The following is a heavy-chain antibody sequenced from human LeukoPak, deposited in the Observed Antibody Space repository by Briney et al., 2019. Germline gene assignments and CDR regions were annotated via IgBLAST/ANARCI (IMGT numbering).Heavy chain of an antibody. Sequence: ASVKVSCKASGYTFTGYYMHWVRQAPGQGLEWVGLVNPNNGDTKYAQKFQGRVTMTRDTSVNTAFVELSRLRSDDTAVYYCARDSRVTNGDYWGQGTLVTVSS. J-gene: IGHJ4*02. CDR2: VNPNNGDT. V-gene: IGHV1-2*02. D-gene: IGHD3-10*01. CDR1: GYTFTGYY. CDR3: ARDSRVTNGDY.